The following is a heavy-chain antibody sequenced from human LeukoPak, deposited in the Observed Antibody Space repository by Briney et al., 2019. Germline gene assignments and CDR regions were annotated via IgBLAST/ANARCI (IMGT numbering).Heavy chain of an antibody. CDR1: GFTFSSYT. D-gene: IGHD2-2*01. J-gene: IGHJ4*02. V-gene: IGHV3-23*01. Sequence: GGSLRLSCAASGFTFSSYTMSWVRQAPGKGLEWVSTITTSDGNTYYADSVKGRFTVSRDNAKNSLYLQMNSLRAEDTAVYYCARTVVVVPAATDWELERHYYFDYWGQGTLVTVSS. CDR2: ITTSDGNT. CDR3: ARTVVVVPAATDWELERHYYFDY.